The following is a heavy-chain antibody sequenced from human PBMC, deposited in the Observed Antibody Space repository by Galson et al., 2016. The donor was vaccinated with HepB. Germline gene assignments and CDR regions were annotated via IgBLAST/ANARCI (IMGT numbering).Heavy chain of an antibody. J-gene: IGHJ5*01. Sequence: CAISGDSVSSNSAAWNWIRQSPSRGLEWLGRTYYRSNWFNDYALSVKSRITVNPDTSKNQFSLHLNSVTPDDTAVYYCARAGAREVGTGDWFDSWGQGILVTVSS. CDR1: GDSVSSNSAA. CDR2: TYYRSNWFN. D-gene: IGHD1-1*01. CDR3: ARAGAREVGTGDWFDS. V-gene: IGHV6-1*01.